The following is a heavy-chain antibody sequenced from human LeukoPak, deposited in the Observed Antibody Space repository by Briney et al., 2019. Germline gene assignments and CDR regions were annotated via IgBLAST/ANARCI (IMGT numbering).Heavy chain of an antibody. CDR2: INTNTGNP. CDR1: GYTFTSYA. Sequence: ASVKVSCKASGYTFTSYAMNWVRQAPGQGLEWMGWINTNTGNPTYAQGFTGRFVFSLDTSVSTAYLQISSLKAEDTAVYYCARVVFGAIFGVVIIDYWGQGTLVTVSS. J-gene: IGHJ4*02. CDR3: ARVVFGAIFGVVIIDY. D-gene: IGHD3-3*01. V-gene: IGHV7-4-1*02.